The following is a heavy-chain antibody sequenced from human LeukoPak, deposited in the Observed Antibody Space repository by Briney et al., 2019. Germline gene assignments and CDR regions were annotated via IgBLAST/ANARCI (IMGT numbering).Heavy chain of an antibody. CDR3: ARVDHQPLFYYLDY. CDR2: ISWNSGSI. Sequence: GRSLRLSCAASGFTFDDYAMHWVRQAPGKGLEWVSGISWNSGSIGYADSVKGRFTISRDNAKNSLYLQMNSLRAEDTAVYYCARVDHQPLFYYLDYWGQGTLVTVSS. V-gene: IGHV3-9*01. J-gene: IGHJ4*02. D-gene: IGHD2-2*01. CDR1: GFTFDDYA.